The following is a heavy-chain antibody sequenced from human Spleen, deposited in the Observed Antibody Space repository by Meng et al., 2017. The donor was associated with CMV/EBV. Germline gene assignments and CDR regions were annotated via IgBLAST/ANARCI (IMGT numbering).Heavy chain of an antibody. V-gene: IGHV4-30-4*08. CDR3: ARTQDCSSTSCYTGFDP. CDR1: GGSISSGDYY. CDR2: IYYSGRT. D-gene: IGHD2-2*01. Sequence: SETLSLTCTVSGGSISSGDYYWSWIRQPPGKGLEWIGFIYYSGRTYYNPSLKSRVTISVDTSKNQFSLRLSSVTAVDTAVYYCARTQDCSSTSCYTGFDPWGQGTLVTVSS. J-gene: IGHJ5*02.